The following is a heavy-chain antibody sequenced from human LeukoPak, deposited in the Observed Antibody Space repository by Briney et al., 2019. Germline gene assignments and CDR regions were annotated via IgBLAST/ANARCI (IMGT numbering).Heavy chain of an antibody. CDR3: AKAKPYYYDTSGYCPLDC. V-gene: IGHV3-23*01. CDR1: GFTFSSYA. J-gene: IGHJ4*02. Sequence: GGSLRLSCAASGFTFSSYAMNWVRQAPGRGLEWVSVITGSSLSTYYADSVKGRFTISRDNSKNTLYLQMNSLRAEDTALYYCAKAKPYYYDTSGYCPLDCWGQGTLVTVSS. CDR2: ITGSSLST. D-gene: IGHD3-22*01.